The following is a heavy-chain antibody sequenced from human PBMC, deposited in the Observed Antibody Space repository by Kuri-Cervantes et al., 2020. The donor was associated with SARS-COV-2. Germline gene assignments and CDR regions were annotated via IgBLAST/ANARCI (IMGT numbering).Heavy chain of an antibody. CDR2: IGPSGTFK. CDR3: ARESDPYDSSLPDY. CDR1: GFIFSDFY. V-gene: IGHV3-11*06. Sequence: GGSLRLSCTASGFIFSDFYMTWIRQAPGKGLEWISSIGPSGTFKHYADSVKGRFTISRDNSKNTLYLQMNSLRAEDTAVYYCARESDPYDSSLPDYWGQGTLVTVSS. J-gene: IGHJ4*02. D-gene: IGHD3-22*01.